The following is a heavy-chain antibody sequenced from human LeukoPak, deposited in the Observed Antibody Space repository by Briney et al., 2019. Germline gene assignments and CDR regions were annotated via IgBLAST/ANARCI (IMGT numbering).Heavy chain of an antibody. D-gene: IGHD6-13*01. CDR3: ARYTRPIDY. CDR2: IKADGSGA. Sequence: PGGSPRLSCAASGFTFSRPWMSWVRQAPGKGLEWVATIKADGSGAYYVDSVKGRFTISRDNAKNSLYLQMNSLRAEDTAVYFCARYTRPIDYWGQGTLVTVSS. J-gene: IGHJ4*02. CDR1: GFTFSRPW. V-gene: IGHV3-7*05.